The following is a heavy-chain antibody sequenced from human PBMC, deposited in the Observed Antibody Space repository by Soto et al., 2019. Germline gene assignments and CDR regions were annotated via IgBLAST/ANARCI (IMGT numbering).Heavy chain of an antibody. V-gene: IGHV3-9*01. CDR2: ISWNSGSI. Sequence: GGSLRLSCAASGFTFDDYAMHWVRQAPGKGLEWVSGISWNSGSIGYADSVKGRFTISRDNAKNSLYLQMNSLRAEDTALYYCAKPSGASGYSSGWYEFYAFDIWGQGTMVTVSS. CDR1: GFTFDDYA. D-gene: IGHD6-19*01. CDR3: AKPSGASGYSSGWYEFYAFDI. J-gene: IGHJ3*02.